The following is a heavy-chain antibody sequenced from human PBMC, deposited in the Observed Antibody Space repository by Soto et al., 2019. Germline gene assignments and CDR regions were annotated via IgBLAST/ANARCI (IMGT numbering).Heavy chain of an antibody. CDR2: IIPVFGTR. CDR1: GGTFNRDA. CDR3: ARSRATTVALDI. D-gene: IGHD1-1*01. V-gene: IGHV1-69*01. Sequence: QVQLVQSGAEVKKPGSSVRVSCKASGGTFNRDALNWVRLAPGQGLEWMGRIIPVFGTRHYAQKSQDRFTITADESTSTAYMELRSMRFDDTAVYYCARSRATTVALDIWGRGTTVTVSS. J-gene: IGHJ3*02.